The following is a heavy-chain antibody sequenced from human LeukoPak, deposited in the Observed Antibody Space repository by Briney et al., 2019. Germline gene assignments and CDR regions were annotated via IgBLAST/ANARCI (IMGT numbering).Heavy chain of an antibody. CDR3: ARDSRNSYSSSWHPSFDY. J-gene: IGHJ4*02. CDR2: IYYSGST. CDR1: DGSISSSSYY. V-gene: IGHV4-39*07. D-gene: IGHD6-13*01. Sequence: PSETLSLTCTVSDGSISSSSYYWGWIRQPPGKGLEWIASIYYSGSTYYNPSLKSRVTISVDTSKNQFSLKLSSVTAADTAVYYCARDSRNSYSSSWHPSFDYWGQGTLVTVSS.